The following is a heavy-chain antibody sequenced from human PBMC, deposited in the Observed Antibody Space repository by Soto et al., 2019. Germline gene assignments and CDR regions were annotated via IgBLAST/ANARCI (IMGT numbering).Heavy chain of an antibody. J-gene: IGHJ5*02. Sequence: GQSFKISFKGSGYSFTTYWISWVRQMPGKGLEWMGRIDPSDSYTNYSPSFQGHVTISADKSLSTAYLQWSSLKASDTAMYYCARLGIASPGNPGPWGQGTLVTVSS. D-gene: IGHD6-13*01. CDR3: ARLGIASPGNPGP. V-gene: IGHV5-10-1*01. CDR1: GYSFTTYW. CDR2: IDPSDSYT.